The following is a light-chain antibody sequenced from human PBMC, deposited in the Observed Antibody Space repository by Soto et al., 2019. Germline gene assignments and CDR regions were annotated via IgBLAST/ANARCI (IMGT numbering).Light chain of an antibody. CDR1: RSLVYSDGNTS. V-gene: IGKV2-30*01. J-gene: IGKJ5*01. Sequence: DVVMTQSPLSLPVTLGQPASISCRSSRSLVYSDGNTSLNWFQQRPGRSPRRLIYKVSNRDSGVPARFSGSGSGTDFALKISRVEAEEVGVYYCMKGTHWPITVGQGTRLEIK. CDR3: MKGTHWPIT. CDR2: KVS.